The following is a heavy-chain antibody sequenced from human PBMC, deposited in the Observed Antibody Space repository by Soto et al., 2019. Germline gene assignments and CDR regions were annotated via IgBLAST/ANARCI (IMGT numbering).Heavy chain of an antibody. J-gene: IGHJ4*02. D-gene: IGHD5-18*01. V-gene: IGHV4-34*01. CDR1: GGSFSGYY. Sequence: SETLSLTCAVYGGSFSGYYWSWIRQPPGRGLEWIGEINHSGSTNYNPSLKSRVTISVDTSKNQFSLKLSSVTAADTAVYYCARGRGYSYGYRLDYWGQGTLVTVSS. CDR2: INHSGST. CDR3: ARGRGYSYGYRLDY.